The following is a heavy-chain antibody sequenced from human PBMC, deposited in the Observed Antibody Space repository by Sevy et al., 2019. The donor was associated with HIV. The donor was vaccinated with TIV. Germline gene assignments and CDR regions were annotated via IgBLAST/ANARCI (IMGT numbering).Heavy chain of an antibody. V-gene: IGHV3-30-3*01. J-gene: IGHJ3*02. CDR3: ARGGWDIVVVPAAFDI. D-gene: IGHD2-2*01. Sequence: GGSLRLSCSVSGFNFSTYAMHWVRQAPGKGLEWVAVISFDGSNKYYVDSVKGRFTISRDNSKNTLYLQMNSLRPEDTAVYYCARGGWDIVVVPAAFDIWGQGTMVTVSS. CDR1: GFNFSTYA. CDR2: ISFDGSNK.